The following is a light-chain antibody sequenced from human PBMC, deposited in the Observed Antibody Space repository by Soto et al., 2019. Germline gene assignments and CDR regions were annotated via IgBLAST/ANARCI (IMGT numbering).Light chain of an antibody. CDR3: SSYAGANKLL. V-gene: IGLV2-8*01. CDR2: EVS. Sequence: QSALTQPPSASGSPGQSVTISCTGTTSDVGGYNFVSWYQQHPGKAPKLMIYEVSQRPAGVPDRFSGSKSGNRASLTVSGLQAEEEADYYCSSYAGANKLLFGGGTQLTVL. J-gene: IGLJ2*01. CDR1: TSDVGGYNF.